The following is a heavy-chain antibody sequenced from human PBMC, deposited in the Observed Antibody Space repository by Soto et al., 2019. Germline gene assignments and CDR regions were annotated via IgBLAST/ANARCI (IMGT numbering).Heavy chain of an antibody. CDR1: GYTFTSYG. CDR2: LSAYNGNT. D-gene: IGHD3-22*01. Sequence: QVQLVQSGAEVKKPGASVKVSCKASGYTFTSYGISWVRQAPGQGLEWMGWLSAYNGNTNYAQKLQGRVTMTTDTATSTAYMELRSLTSDDTSVYYCAREGGRITMVVPTAEHNYGMDVWGQGTTVTVSS. CDR3: AREGGRITMVVPTAEHNYGMDV. J-gene: IGHJ6*02. V-gene: IGHV1-18*04.